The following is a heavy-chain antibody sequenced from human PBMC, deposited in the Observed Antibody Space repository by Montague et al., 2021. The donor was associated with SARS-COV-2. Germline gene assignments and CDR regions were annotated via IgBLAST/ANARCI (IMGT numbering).Heavy chain of an antibody. J-gene: IGHJ3*02. CDR3: ARGRRPVVLPGAGPAGRAFDI. CDR2: VNQSGTT. D-gene: IGHD4/OR15-4a*01. Sequence: SETLSLTRAIYGGSFSNYYWSWIRQPPGKGLEWIGEVNQSGTTIYNPSVKSGVTISEDTSKNQFYLRLNSVTAADTAVYYCARGRRPVVLPGAGPAGRAFDIWGQGTMVTVSS. V-gene: IGHV4-34*01. CDR1: GGSFSNYY.